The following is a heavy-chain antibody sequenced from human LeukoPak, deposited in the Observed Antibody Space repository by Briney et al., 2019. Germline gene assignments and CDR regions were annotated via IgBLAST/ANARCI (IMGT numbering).Heavy chain of an antibody. V-gene: IGHV4-38-2*02. CDR2: IYHSGDT. Sequence: SETLSLTCTVSGGSISSYYRGWIRQPPGKGLEWIGSIYHSGDTYYNPSLKSRVTISVDTSKNQFSLKLDSVTAADTAVYYCAKGTSSGWYYFDYWGQGTLVTVSS. CDR3: AKGTSSGWYYFDY. J-gene: IGHJ4*02. D-gene: IGHD6-19*01. CDR1: GGSISSYY.